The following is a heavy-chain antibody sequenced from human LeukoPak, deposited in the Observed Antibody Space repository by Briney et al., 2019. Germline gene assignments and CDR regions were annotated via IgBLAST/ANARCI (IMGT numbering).Heavy chain of an antibody. Sequence: PGGSLRLSCAASGFTFSRYAMNWVRQAPGKGLEWVSSISSSSSYIYYADSVKGRFTISRDNAKNSLYLQMNSLRAEDTAVYYCARDLAVGVGYYDSSGYSLHAFDIWGQGTMVTVSS. CDR1: GFTFSRYA. CDR3: ARDLAVGVGYYDSSGYSLHAFDI. J-gene: IGHJ3*02. CDR2: ISSSSSYI. D-gene: IGHD3-22*01. V-gene: IGHV3-21*01.